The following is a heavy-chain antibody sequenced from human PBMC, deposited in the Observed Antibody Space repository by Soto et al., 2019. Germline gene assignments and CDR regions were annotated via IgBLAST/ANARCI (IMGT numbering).Heavy chain of an antibody. CDR2: ISYDGSNK. CDR1: GFTFSSYA. D-gene: IGHD3-10*01. Sequence: PGGSLRLSCAASGFTFSSYAMHWVRQAPGKGLEWVAVISYDGSNKYYADSVKGRFTISRDNSKNTLYLQMNSLRAEDTAVYYCAKDGGPWGQGTLVTASA. J-gene: IGHJ5*02. CDR3: AKDGGP. V-gene: IGHV3-30-3*01.